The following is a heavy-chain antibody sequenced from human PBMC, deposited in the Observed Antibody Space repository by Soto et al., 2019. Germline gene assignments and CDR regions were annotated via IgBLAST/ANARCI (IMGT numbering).Heavy chain of an antibody. CDR2: IYYSGTT. J-gene: IGHJ4*02. CDR3: ASLGGSYAVPHFDY. Sequence: WTWIRQPPGKGLEWMGYIYYSGTTTNYNPSLKSRVTLSVDTSKNQLSLKLSSVTAADTAVYYCASLGGSYAVPHFDYWGQGTLVTVSS. V-gene: IGHV4-59*08. D-gene: IGHD1-26*01.